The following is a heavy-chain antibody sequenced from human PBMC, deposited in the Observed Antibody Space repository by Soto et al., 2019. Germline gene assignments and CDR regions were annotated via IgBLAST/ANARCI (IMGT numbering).Heavy chain of an antibody. J-gene: IGHJ4*02. CDR3: AKVRRDWAWLAELDDFDD. CDR2: ISAGGGTT. D-gene: IGHD5-12*01. CDR1: GFAFAING. V-gene: IGHV3-23*01. Sequence: EVQLLDSGGGLGQPGGSLRLSCAASGFAFAINGMTWVRQVPGKGLEWVSAISAGGGTTYSADPVKGRFTIARAHSKNIRQLQRNRLSAEDTAVHYCAKVRRDWAWLAELDDFDDWGQGTPVTVSS.